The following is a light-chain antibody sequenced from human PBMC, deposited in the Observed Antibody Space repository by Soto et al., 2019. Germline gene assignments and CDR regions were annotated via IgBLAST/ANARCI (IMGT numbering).Light chain of an antibody. V-gene: IGKV3-20*01. CDR3: QQYGTSPKT. Sequence: EIVLTPSPGTLSLSAGQRATLCCRASQSVSSGNLAWYQQKPGQAPRLLIYGTSNRATGIPDRFTGSGSGTEFTLTIIRLEREDFAVYYCQQYGTSPKTFGQGTKVDIK. J-gene: IGKJ1*01. CDR2: GTS. CDR1: QSVSSGN.